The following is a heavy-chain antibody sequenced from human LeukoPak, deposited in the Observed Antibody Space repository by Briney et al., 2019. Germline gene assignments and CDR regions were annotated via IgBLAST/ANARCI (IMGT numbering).Heavy chain of an antibody. Sequence: ASVKVSRKATGFTFTSYYMHWVRQAPAQGLEWMGIINPSGGSTSYAQKFQGRVTMTRDTSTSTVYMELSSLRSEDTAVYYCARVKSHDYDSSGYRFDYWGQGTLVTVSS. D-gene: IGHD3-22*01. CDR2: INPSGGST. CDR3: ARVKSHDYDSSGYRFDY. J-gene: IGHJ4*02. V-gene: IGHV1-46*01. CDR1: GFTFTSYY.